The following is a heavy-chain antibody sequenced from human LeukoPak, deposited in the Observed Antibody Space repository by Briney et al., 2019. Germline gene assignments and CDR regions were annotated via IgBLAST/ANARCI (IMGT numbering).Heavy chain of an antibody. CDR1: GFTFSRYG. Sequence: GGSLRLSCAASGFTFSRYGMHWVRQAPGKGLEWVSFTRFDGKNKYYADSVKGRFTISKDNSKNTLYLQMNSLRAEDTAVYYCAKDSGSSGYPRGFDYWGQGTLVTVSS. V-gene: IGHV3-30*02. J-gene: IGHJ4*02. D-gene: IGHD3-22*01. CDR3: AKDSGSSGYPRGFDY. CDR2: TRFDGKNK.